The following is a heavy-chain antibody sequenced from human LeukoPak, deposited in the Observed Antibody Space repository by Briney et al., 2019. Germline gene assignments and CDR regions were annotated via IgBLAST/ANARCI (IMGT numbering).Heavy chain of an antibody. Sequence: PGGSLRLSCAASGFTFSSYGMHWVRQAPGKGLEWVAFIRYDGSNKYYADSVKGRFTISRDNSKNTLYLQMNSLRAEDTAVYYCAKDFWSGYYKSGFDYWGQGTLVTVSS. CDR2: IRYDGSNK. D-gene: IGHD3-3*01. J-gene: IGHJ4*02. CDR1: GFTFSSYG. CDR3: AKDFWSGYYKSGFDY. V-gene: IGHV3-30*02.